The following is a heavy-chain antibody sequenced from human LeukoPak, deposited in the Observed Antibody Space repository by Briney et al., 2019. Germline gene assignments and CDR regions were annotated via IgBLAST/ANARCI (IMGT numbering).Heavy chain of an antibody. Sequence: GESLKISFKGSGXSFTSYCIGWVRQMPGKGVEGMGIIYPGDSHTTYSPSFQGQVTISVDKSMSTAYLQWSSLKASDTAMYYCARQPYYYDSSGYHDAFDIWGQGTMVTVSS. V-gene: IGHV5-51*01. CDR3: ARQPYYYDSSGYHDAFDI. CDR1: GXSFTSYC. D-gene: IGHD3-22*01. CDR2: IYPGDSHT. J-gene: IGHJ3*02.